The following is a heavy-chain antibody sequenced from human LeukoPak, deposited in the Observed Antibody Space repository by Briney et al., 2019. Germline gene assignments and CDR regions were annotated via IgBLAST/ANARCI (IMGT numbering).Heavy chain of an antibody. CDR1: GFRFSHYA. D-gene: IGHD6-19*01. V-gene: IGHV3-30-3*01. Sequence: GGSLRLSCGASGFRFSHYAMTWVRQAPGKGLEWVALISHDGSNKYYADSVKGRFTTSRDSSENTLYLQMNSLRSDDTAVYYCARDSRAVAAKVFDCWGQGTLVTVSS. CDR3: ARDSRAVAAKVFDC. CDR2: ISHDGSNK. J-gene: IGHJ4*02.